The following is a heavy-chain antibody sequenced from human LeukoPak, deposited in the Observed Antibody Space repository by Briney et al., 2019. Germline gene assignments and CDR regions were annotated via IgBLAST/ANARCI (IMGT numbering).Heavy chain of an antibody. J-gene: IGHJ3*02. V-gene: IGHV4-31*03. Sequence: PSQTLSLTCTVSGGSISSGDYYWSWIRQHPGKGLEWIGYTHYSGSTRYNPSLMSRATISVNTSNNQFSLKLSSVTAADTAVYYCARIPTVTSAFDIWGQGTMVTVSS. CDR3: ARIPTVTSAFDI. D-gene: IGHD4-17*01. CDR2: THYSGST. CDR1: GGSISSGDYY.